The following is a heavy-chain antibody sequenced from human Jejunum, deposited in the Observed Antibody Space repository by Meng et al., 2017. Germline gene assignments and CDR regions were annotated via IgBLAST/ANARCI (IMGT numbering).Heavy chain of an antibody. Sequence: QVQLQESGPGLVKPSQTLSLTCTVSGGSIYGADYYWSWIRQPPGKGLEWIGDIFYSGTSHYNPSLKSRVFMSVDTSKNQFSLNLRSVTAADTAVYYCARQWGGKFFYFDLWGRGILVTVSS. CDR1: GGSIYGADYY. D-gene: IGHD1-26*01. J-gene: IGHJ2*01. CDR2: IFYSGTS. CDR3: ARQWGGKFFYFDL. V-gene: IGHV4-30-4*01.